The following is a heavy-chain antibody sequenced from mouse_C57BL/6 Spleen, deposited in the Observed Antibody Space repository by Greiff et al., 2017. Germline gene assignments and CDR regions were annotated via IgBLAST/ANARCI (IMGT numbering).Heavy chain of an antibody. Sequence: VQLKESGPGLVKPSQSLSLTCSVTGYSITSGYYWNWIRQFPGNKQEWMGYISYDGSNNYNPSLKNRISITRDTSKNQFFLKLNSVTTEDTATYYCARIYYGNPYAMDYWGQGTSVTVSS. V-gene: IGHV3-6*01. CDR1: GYSITSGYY. J-gene: IGHJ4*01. CDR2: ISYDGSN. D-gene: IGHD2-1*01. CDR3: ARIYYGNPYAMDY.